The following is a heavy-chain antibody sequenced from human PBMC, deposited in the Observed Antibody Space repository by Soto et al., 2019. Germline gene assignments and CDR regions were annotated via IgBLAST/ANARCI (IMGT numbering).Heavy chain of an antibody. V-gene: IGHV7-4-1*01. CDR1: GYTFTSYA. D-gene: IGHD3-3*01. J-gene: IGHJ5*02. CDR2: INTTTGNP. CDR3: VRRAPYYDFWPGYYTWFDP. Sequence: ASVKVSCKASGYTFTSYAMNWVRQAAGQGLEWMGWINTTTGNPTYAQGFTGRFAFSLDTSVSTAYLQICSLKAEDTAVYYCVRRAPYYDFWPGYYTWFDPWGQGTLVTVSS.